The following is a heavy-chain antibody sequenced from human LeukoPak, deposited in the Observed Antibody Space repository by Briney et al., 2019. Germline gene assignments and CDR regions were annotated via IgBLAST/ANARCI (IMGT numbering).Heavy chain of an antibody. D-gene: IGHD5-18*01. CDR2: FDPEDGET. Sequence: GASVKVSCKVSGYTLTELSMHWVRQAPGKGLEWMGGFDPEDGETIYAQKFQGRVTMTEDTSTDTAYMELSSLRSEDTAVYYCATGGYSYGYFGYWGQGTLVTVSS. CDR1: GYTLTELS. J-gene: IGHJ4*02. CDR3: ATGGYSYGYFGY. V-gene: IGHV1-24*01.